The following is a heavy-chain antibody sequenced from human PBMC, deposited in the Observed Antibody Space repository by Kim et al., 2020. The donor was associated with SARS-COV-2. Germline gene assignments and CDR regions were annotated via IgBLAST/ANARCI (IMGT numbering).Heavy chain of an antibody. CDR1: GFTFSSYA. D-gene: IGHD6-6*01. CDR3: AREEQLVSYYYYGMDV. J-gene: IGHJ6*02. CDR2: ISYDGSNK. Sequence: GGSLRLSCAASGFTFSSYAMHWVRQAPGKGLEWVAVISYDGSNKYYADSVKGRFTISRDNSKNTLYLQMNSLRVEDTAVYYCAREEQLVSYYYYGMDVWGQGATVTVSS. V-gene: IGHV3-30*04.